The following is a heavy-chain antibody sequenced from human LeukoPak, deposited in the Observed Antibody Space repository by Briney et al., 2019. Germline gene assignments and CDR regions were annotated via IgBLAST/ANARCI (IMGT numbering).Heavy chain of an antibody. CDR1: GFTFSSYW. D-gene: IGHD6-19*01. CDR3: ARAIAVAGTDY. J-gene: IGHJ4*02. Sequence: GGSLRLSCAASGFTFSSYWMHWVRQAPGKGLVWVARINSDGYSISYADSVKGRFTISRDNAKSTLYLQMSSLRAEDTAVYYCARAIAVAGTDYWGQGTLVTVSS. CDR2: INSDGYSI. V-gene: IGHV3-74*01.